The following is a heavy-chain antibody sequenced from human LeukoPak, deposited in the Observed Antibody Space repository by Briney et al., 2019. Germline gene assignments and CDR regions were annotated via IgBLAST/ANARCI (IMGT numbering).Heavy chain of an antibody. CDR3: ARVPHSATFDY. V-gene: IGHV4-59*02. CDR1: GGSVTDYY. D-gene: IGHD1-26*01. Sequence: SETLSLTCTVSGGSVTDYYWSWIRQPPGKGLEWIGYIYYSGSTNYNPSLKSRVTISVDTSKNQFSLKLSSVTAADTAVYYCARVPHSATFDYWGQGTLVTVSS. CDR2: IYYSGST. J-gene: IGHJ4*02.